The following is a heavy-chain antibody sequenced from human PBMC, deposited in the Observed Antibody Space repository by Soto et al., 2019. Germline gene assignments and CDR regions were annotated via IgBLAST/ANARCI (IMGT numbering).Heavy chain of an antibody. D-gene: IGHD2-15*01. CDR2: IYYSGST. Sequence: SETLSLTCTASGGSISSYYWSWIRQPPGKGLEWIGYIYYSGSTNYNPSLKSRVTISVDTSKNQFSLKLSSVTAADTAVYYCARMVASGFDPWGQGTLVTVSS. CDR3: ARMVASGFDP. V-gene: IGHV4-59*01. CDR1: GGSISSYY. J-gene: IGHJ5*02.